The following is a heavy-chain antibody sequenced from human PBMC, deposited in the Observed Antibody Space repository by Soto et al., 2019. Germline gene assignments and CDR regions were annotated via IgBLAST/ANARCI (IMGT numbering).Heavy chain of an antibody. J-gene: IGHJ5*02. CDR1: GGTLSSYT. Sequence: ASVKVSCKSSGGTLSSYTISCVRQAPGQGLEWMGRIIPILGIANYAQKFQGRATITADKSTSTAYLDLNSVTAADTAMYYCARNGDCTRPGCIVGWFDPWGPGTLVTVSS. CDR2: IIPILGIA. D-gene: IGHD2-8*01. CDR3: ARNGDCTRPGCIVGWFDP. V-gene: IGHV1-69*02.